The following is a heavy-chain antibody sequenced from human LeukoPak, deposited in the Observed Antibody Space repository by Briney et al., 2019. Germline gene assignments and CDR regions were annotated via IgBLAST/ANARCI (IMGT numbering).Heavy chain of an antibody. CDR2: VNSDGSTT. CDR1: GFTFSSYW. CDR3: ARGYGDYGPSLLFDY. V-gene: IGHV3-74*01. Sequence: PGGSLRLSCAASGFTFSSYWMHWVRQAPGKGLVWVSRVNSDGSTTSYADSVEGRFTISRDNAKNTLHLQMNSLRAEDTAVYFCARGYGDYGPSLLFDYWGQGTLVTVSS. D-gene: IGHD4-17*01. J-gene: IGHJ4*02.